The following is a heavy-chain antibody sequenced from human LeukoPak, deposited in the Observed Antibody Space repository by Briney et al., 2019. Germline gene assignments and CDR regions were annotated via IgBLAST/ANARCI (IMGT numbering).Heavy chain of an antibody. V-gene: IGHV1-3*01. CDR3: ARDPTGYYGMDV. CDR1: GYTFTSYA. CDR2: INAGNGNT. J-gene: IGHJ6*04. D-gene: IGHD1-14*01. Sequence: ASVKVSCKASGYTFTSYAMHWVRQAPGQRLEWMRWINAGNGNTKYSQKFQGRVTITRDTSASTAYMELSSLRSEDTAVYYCARDPTGYYGMDVWGKGTTVTVSS.